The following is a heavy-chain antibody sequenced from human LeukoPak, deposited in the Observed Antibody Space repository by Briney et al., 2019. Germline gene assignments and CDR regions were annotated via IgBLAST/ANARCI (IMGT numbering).Heavy chain of an antibody. D-gene: IGHD2-15*01. J-gene: IGHJ4*02. CDR3: ARDLSYCSGGSCYSDYFDY. CDR1: GFTFSSYS. V-gene: IGHV3-21*01. CDR2: TIGSSSYI. Sequence: GGSLRLSCAASGFTFSSYSMNWVRQGPGKGLECVSSTIGSSSYIYYADSVKGRFTISRDNAKNSLYLQMNSLRAEDTAVYYCARDLSYCSGGSCYSDYFDYWGQGTLVTVSS.